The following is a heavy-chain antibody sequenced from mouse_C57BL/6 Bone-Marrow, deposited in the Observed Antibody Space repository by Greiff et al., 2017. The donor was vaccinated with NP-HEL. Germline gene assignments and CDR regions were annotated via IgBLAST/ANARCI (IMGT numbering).Heavy chain of an antibody. CDR2: IYPGNSDT. D-gene: IGHD1-1*01. Sequence: VQLQQSGTVLARPGASVKMSCKTSGYTFTSYWMHWVKQRPGQGLEWIGAIYPGNSDTSYNQKFKGKAKLTAVTSASTAYMELSSLTNEDSAVYYCTPITTVVNFDYWGQGTTLTVSS. CDR1: GYTFTSYW. J-gene: IGHJ2*01. CDR3: TPITTVVNFDY. V-gene: IGHV1-5*01.